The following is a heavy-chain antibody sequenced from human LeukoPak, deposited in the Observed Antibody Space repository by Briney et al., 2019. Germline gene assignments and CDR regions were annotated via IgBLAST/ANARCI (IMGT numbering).Heavy chain of an antibody. D-gene: IGHD6-6*01. CDR1: GFTFSSYA. V-gene: IGHV3-23*01. J-gene: IGHJ4*02. CDR3: EGDIAAPPKYYFDY. Sequence: GGSLRLSCAASGFTFSSYAMSWVRQAPGKVLEWVSAISGSGGSTYYADSVKGRFTISRDNSKNTLYLQMNSLRAEDTAVYYCEGDIAAPPKYYFDYWGQGTLVTVSS. CDR2: ISGSGGST.